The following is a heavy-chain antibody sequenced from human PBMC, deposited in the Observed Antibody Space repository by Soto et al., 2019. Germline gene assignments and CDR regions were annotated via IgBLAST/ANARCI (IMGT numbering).Heavy chain of an antibody. CDR1: GGSISSGGYY. CDR3: ARYSGYDLYYYYGMDV. Sequence: KPSETLSLTCTVSGGSISSGGYYWSWIRQHPGKGLEWIGYIYYSGSTYYNPSLKSRVTISVDTSKNQFSLKLSSVTAADTAVYYCARYSGYDLYYYYGMDVWAQGTTVTVSS. CDR2: IYYSGST. V-gene: IGHV4-31*03. D-gene: IGHD5-12*01. J-gene: IGHJ6*02.